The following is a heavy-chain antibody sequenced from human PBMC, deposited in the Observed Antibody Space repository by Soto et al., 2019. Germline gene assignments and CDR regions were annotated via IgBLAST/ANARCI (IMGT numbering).Heavy chain of an antibody. Sequence: QITLKESGPTLVKPTQTLTLTCTFSGFSLSTSGVGVGWIRQPPGKALEWLALIYWDDDKRYSPSLKSRLTITKDTSKIQVVLTMTNMDPVDTATYYCAHRRVGCSSTSCYGGWFDPWGQGTLVTVSS. CDR1: GFSLSTSGVG. V-gene: IGHV2-5*02. CDR2: IYWDDDK. J-gene: IGHJ5*02. CDR3: AHRRVGCSSTSCYGGWFDP. D-gene: IGHD2-2*01.